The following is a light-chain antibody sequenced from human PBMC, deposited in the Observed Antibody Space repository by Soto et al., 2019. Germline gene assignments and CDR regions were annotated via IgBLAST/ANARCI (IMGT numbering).Light chain of an antibody. J-gene: IGKJ5*01. V-gene: IGKV1-39*01. CDR3: QQSYGTPIT. Sequence: IQMTQSPSTLSASVGDRVTITCRASRGISSYLAWYQQKPGKAPKLLIYAASSLQSEVPSRFSGSGSGTDFTLTITSLQPEDFATYYCQQSYGTPITFGQGTRLEIK. CDR2: AAS. CDR1: RGISSY.